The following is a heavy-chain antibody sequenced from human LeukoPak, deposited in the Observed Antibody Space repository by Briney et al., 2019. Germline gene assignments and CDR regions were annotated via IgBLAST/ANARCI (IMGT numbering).Heavy chain of an antibody. CDR1: GFTVSSNY. V-gene: IGHV3-74*01. Sequence: GGSLRLSCAASGFTVSSNYMSWVRQAPGKGLVWVSLINADGSTATYADSVKGRFTISRDNARNTLSLQMNSLTIEDTAVYYCVVVVEPPDSDGFDVWGQGTMITASS. J-gene: IGHJ3*01. CDR3: VVVVEPPDSDGFDV. D-gene: IGHD1-14*01. CDR2: INADGSTA.